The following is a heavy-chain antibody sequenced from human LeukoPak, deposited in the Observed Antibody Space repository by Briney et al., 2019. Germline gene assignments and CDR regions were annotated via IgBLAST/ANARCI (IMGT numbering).Heavy chain of an antibody. J-gene: IGHJ5*02. CDR2: IHYIGGT. CDR3: ALRGYSYGTGWFDP. CDR1: GDSVSSGGYY. V-gene: IGHV4-31*02. Sequence: SETLSLTCSVSGDSVSSGGYYWSWIRQHPGKGLEWIGYIHYIGGTFYTPSLKGRVTISLDTSRNQLSLELKSVTAADTAVYYCALRGYSYGTGWFDPWGQGTLVTVSS. D-gene: IGHD5-18*01.